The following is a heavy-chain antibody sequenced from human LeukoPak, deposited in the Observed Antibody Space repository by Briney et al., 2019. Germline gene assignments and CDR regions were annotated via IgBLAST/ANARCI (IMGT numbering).Heavy chain of an antibody. CDR1: GGSISSSSYY. J-gene: IGHJ4*02. CDR3: ARHLVDADYGFWSGYGDY. V-gene: IGHV4-39*01. D-gene: IGHD3-3*01. Sequence: SETLSLTCTVSGGSISSSSYYWGWIRQPPGKGLEWIGSIYYSGSTYYNPSLKSRVTISVDTSKNQFSLKLSSVTAADTAVYYCARHLVDADYGFWSGYGDYWGQGTLVTVSS. CDR2: IYYSGST.